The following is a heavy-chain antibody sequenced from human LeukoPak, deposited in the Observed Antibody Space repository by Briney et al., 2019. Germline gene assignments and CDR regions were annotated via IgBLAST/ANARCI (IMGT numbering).Heavy chain of an antibody. D-gene: IGHD5-24*01. CDR3: ARVKSRDGYNRGCIDY. J-gene: IGHJ4*02. CDR2: INHSGST. V-gene: IGHV4-34*01. CDR1: GGSFSGYY. Sequence: SETLSLTCAVYGGSFSGYYWTWIRQPPGKGLEWIGEINHSGSTNYNPSLKSRVTISVDTSKNQFSLKLSSVTAADTAVYYCARVKSRDGYNRGCIDYWGQGTLVTVSS.